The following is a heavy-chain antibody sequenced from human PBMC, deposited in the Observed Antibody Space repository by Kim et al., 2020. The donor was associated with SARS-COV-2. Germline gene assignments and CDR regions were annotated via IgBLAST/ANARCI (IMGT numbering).Heavy chain of an antibody. V-gene: IGHV4-34*01. CDR3: ARDRRWLQSWIPFDY. J-gene: IGHJ4*02. D-gene: IGHD5-12*01. Sequence: PSLKSRVTISVDTSKNQFSLKLSSVTAADTAVYYCARDRRWLQSWIPFDYWGQGTLVTVSS.